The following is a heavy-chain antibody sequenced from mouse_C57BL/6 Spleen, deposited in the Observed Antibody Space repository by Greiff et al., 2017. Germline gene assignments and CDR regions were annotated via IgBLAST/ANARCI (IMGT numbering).Heavy chain of an antibody. CDR2: INPNNGGT. J-gene: IGHJ4*01. V-gene: IGHV1-26*01. Sequence: VQLQQSGPELVKPGASVKISCKASGYTFTDYYMNWVKQSHGKSLEWIGDINPNNGGTSYNQKFKGKATLTVDKSSSTAYMELRSLTSEDSAVYYCARESSSYLAYAMDYWGQGTSVTVSS. CDR3: ARESSSYLAYAMDY. CDR1: GYTFTDYY. D-gene: IGHD5-1*01.